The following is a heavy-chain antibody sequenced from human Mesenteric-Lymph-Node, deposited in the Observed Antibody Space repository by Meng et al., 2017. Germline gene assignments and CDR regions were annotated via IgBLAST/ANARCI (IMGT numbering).Heavy chain of an antibody. CDR3: ARVSHLLGELFSYYYYYGMDV. D-gene: IGHD3-10*01. CDR2: INPNSGGT. J-gene: IGHJ6*02. Sequence: ASVKVSCKASGYTFTGYYMHWVRQAPGQGLEWMGWINPNSGGTNYAQKFQGRVTMTRDTPISTAYMELSRLRSDDTAVYYCARVSHLLGELFSYYYYYGMDVWGQGTTVTVSS. CDR1: GYTFTGYY. V-gene: IGHV1-2*02.